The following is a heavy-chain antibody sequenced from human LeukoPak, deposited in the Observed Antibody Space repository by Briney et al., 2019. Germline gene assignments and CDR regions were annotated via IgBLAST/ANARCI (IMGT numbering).Heavy chain of an antibody. CDR1: GFTFSSYG. J-gene: IGHJ4*02. V-gene: IGHV3-30*18. CDR2: ISYDGSNK. CDR3: AKARTRYSSGWADY. Sequence: PGGSLRLSCAASGFTFSSYGMHWVRQAPGKGLEWVAVISYDGSNKYYADSVKGRFTISRDNSKNTLYLQMNSLRAEDTAVYYCAKARTRYSSGWADYWGQGTLVTVSS. D-gene: IGHD6-19*01.